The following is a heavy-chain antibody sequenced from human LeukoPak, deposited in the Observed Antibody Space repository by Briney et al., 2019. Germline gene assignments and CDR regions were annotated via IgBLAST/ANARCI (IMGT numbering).Heavy chain of an antibody. Sequence: GASVKVSCKASGYTFTSYGISWVRQAPVQGLEWMGWISAYNGNTNYAQKLQGRVTMTTDTSTSTAYMELRSLRSDDTAVYYCARNSEPYSYPEAFDIWGQGTMVTVSS. CDR2: ISAYNGNT. D-gene: IGHD6-13*01. V-gene: IGHV1-18*01. J-gene: IGHJ3*02. CDR1: GYTFTSYG. CDR3: ARNSEPYSYPEAFDI.